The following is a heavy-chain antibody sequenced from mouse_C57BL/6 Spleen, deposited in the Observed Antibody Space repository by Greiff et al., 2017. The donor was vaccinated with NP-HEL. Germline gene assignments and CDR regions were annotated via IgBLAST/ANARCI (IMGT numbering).Heavy chain of an antibody. CDR3: ARWDGSSYDY. Sequence: QVQLQQPGAELVMPGASVKLSCKASGYTFTSYWMHWVKQRPGQGLEWIGEIDPSDSYTNYNQKFKGKSTLTVDKSSSTAYMQRSSLTSEDAAVYYCARWDGSSYDYWGQGTTLTVSS. D-gene: IGHD1-1*01. J-gene: IGHJ2*01. CDR2: IDPSDSYT. CDR1: GYTFTSYW. V-gene: IGHV1-69*01.